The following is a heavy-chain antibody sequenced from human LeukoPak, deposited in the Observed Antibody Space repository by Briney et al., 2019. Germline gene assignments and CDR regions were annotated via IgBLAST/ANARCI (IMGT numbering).Heavy chain of an antibody. Sequence: PSETLSLTCPVSGGSISNYYYWTWLRQPPGKGLEWFGYVYYTGNTNYNPSLKSRVTISVDTSKNQFSLKLSSVTAADTAVYYCAREYYYDSSGNEGAFDIWGQGTMVTVSS. V-gene: IGHV4-59*01. D-gene: IGHD3-22*01. CDR3: AREYYYDSSGNEGAFDI. CDR2: VYYTGNT. J-gene: IGHJ3*02. CDR1: GGSISNYY.